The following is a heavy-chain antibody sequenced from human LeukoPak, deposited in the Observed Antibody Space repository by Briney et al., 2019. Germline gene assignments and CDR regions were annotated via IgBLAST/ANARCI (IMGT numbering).Heavy chain of an antibody. CDR3: ARDRPETGDY. CDR2: IIPILGIA. J-gene: IGHJ4*02. Sequence: SVKVSCKASGGTFSCYAISGVGQAPGQGLEWMGRIIPILGIANYAQKFQGRVTITADKSTSTAYMELSSLRSEDTAVYYCARDRPETGDYWGQGTLVTVSS. CDR1: GGTFSCYA. D-gene: IGHD7-27*01. V-gene: IGHV1-69*04.